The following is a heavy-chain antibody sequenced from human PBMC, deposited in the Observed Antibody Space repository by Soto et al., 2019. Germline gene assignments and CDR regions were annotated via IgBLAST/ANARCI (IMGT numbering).Heavy chain of an antibody. J-gene: IGHJ6*02. CDR3: TRDHYYDFWSGYLGYYYGMDV. CDR2: IRSKAYGGTT. CDR1: GSTFGDYA. Sequence: PGGSLRLSCTASGSTFGDYAMSWVRQAPGKGLEWVGFIRSKAYGGTTEYAASVKGRFTISRDDSKSIAYLQMNSLKTEDTAVYYCTRDHYYDFWSGYLGYYYGMDVWGQGTTVTVSS. V-gene: IGHV3-49*04. D-gene: IGHD3-3*01.